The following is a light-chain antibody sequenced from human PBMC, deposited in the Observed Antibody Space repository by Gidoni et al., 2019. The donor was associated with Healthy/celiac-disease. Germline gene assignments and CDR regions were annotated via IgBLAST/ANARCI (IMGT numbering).Light chain of an antibody. J-gene: IGKJ1*01. CDR3: QQYGSSPWT. Sequence: EIVLTQSPGTLSLSPGERATLSCRASQSVSSSYLAWYQQKPGPAPSLLIYGASSRATGIPDRFSGSGSGTDFTLTIIRLEPEAFAVYYCQQYGSSPWTFGQGTKVEIK. V-gene: IGKV3-20*01. CDR2: GAS. CDR1: QSVSSSY.